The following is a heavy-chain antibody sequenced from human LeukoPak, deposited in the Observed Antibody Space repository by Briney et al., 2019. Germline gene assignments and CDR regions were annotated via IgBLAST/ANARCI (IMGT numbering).Heavy chain of an antibody. Sequence: PGGSLRLSCRASGFTFGDHAMSWVRQAPGKGLEWVGFIRSKAYRGTTEYAASVKGRFTISRDDSISVAYLQMNNLETEDTAVYYCSRGPIQLWLRNGMDVWGQGTTVTVSS. CDR2: IRSKAYRGTT. CDR1: GFTFGDHA. V-gene: IGHV3-49*04. CDR3: SRGPIQLWLRNGMDV. J-gene: IGHJ6*02. D-gene: IGHD5-18*01.